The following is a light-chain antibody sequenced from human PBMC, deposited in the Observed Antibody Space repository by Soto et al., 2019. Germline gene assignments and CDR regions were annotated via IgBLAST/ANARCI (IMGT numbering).Light chain of an antibody. CDR2: AAS. V-gene: IGKV1-39*01. Sequence: IQMTQSPSSLSASVGDRVTISCRASQSIRNYVSWYQQKPGTAPKLLIRAASTLQSGVPSRFSGSGSGTDFTLTISRLQIEDFATYFCQQTDSTPQTFGQGTNVEI. CDR1: QSIRNY. CDR3: QQTDSTPQT. J-gene: IGKJ1*01.